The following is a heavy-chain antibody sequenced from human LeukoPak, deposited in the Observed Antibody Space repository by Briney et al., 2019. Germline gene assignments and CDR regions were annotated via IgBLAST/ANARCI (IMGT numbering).Heavy chain of an antibody. V-gene: IGHV4-59*01. CDR2: MYYSGST. J-gene: IGHJ5*02. Sequence: PSETLSLTCTVSGDSISTYYWSWIRQPPGKGLEWIGYMYYSGSTNYNPSLKSRVTISLDTPKNQFSLRLNSVTAADTAVYYCALGTSIVVVPAAMTNNWFDPWGQGTLVTVSS. D-gene: IGHD2-2*01. CDR1: GDSISTYY. CDR3: ALGTSIVVVPAAMTNNWFDP.